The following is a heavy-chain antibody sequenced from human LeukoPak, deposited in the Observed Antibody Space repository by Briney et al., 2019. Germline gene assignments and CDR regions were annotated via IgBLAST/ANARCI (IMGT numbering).Heavy chain of an antibody. Sequence: ASVKVSCKASGYSFTSYGISWVRQAPGQGLEWMGWISAYDGDTKYAQNLQGRVTLTTDTSTTTAYMELRSLRSDDTAVYYGARGGYYFGSGSHRWNWFDPWGQGTLVTVSS. CDR2: ISAYDGDT. J-gene: IGHJ5*02. D-gene: IGHD3-10*01. V-gene: IGHV1-18*01. CDR1: GYSFTSYG. CDR3: ARGGYYFGSGSHRWNWFDP.